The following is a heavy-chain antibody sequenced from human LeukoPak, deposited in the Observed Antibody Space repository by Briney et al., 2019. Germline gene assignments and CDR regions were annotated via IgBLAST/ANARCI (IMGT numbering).Heavy chain of an antibody. Sequence: GGSLRLSCAASGFTFSSYSMNWVRQAPGKGLEWVSSISSSSSYIYYADSVKGRFTISRDNAKNLLYLQMNSLRAEDTAVYYCARDPLHYYYDSSGYYFFDYWGQGTLVTVSS. D-gene: IGHD3-22*01. CDR3: ARDPLHYYYDSSGYYFFDY. CDR1: GFTFSSYS. CDR2: ISSSSSYI. J-gene: IGHJ4*02. V-gene: IGHV3-21*01.